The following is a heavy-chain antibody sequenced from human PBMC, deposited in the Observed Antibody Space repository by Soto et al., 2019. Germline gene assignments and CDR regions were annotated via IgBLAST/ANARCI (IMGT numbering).Heavy chain of an antibody. Sequence: SGPTLVNPTQTLTLTCTFSGFSLSTSGVGVGWIRQPPGKALEWLALIYWDDDKRYSPSLKSRLTITKDTSKNQVVLTMTNMDPVDTATYYCAHVPRAVAGGGNWFDPWGQGTLVTVS. J-gene: IGHJ5*02. CDR2: IYWDDDK. CDR1: GFSLSTSGVG. V-gene: IGHV2-5*02. CDR3: AHVPRAVAGGGNWFDP. D-gene: IGHD6-19*01.